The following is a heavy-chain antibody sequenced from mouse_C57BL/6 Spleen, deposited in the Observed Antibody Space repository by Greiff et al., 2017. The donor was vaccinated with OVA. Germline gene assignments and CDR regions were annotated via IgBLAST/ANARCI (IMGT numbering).Heavy chain of an antibody. D-gene: IGHD2-3*01. CDR2: IWSGGSK. CDR3: ARGYLAY. J-gene: IGHJ3*01. CDR1: GFSFTSYG. Sequence: VQLQQSGPGLVQPSQSLSITCTVSGFSFTSYGVHWVRQSPGKGLEWLGVIWSGGSKDYNAAFISRLSISKDNSKSHVFFKMNSLQADDTAIYYCARGYLAYWGQGTLVTVSA. V-gene: IGHV2-2*01.